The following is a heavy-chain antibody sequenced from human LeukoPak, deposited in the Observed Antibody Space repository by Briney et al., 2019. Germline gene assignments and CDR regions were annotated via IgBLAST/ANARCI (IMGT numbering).Heavy chain of an antibody. D-gene: IGHD6-13*01. J-gene: IGHJ4*02. CDR1: GYTFTNYG. CDR3: ARDQWSSSSQRNIDY. Sequence: ASVKVSSKASGYTFTNYGISWVRQAPGQGFEWMGWISAYNGNSIYAQKLQGRVTVTTDTSTSTAYMELRSLRSDDTAVYYCARDQWSSSSQRNIDYWGQGTLVTVSS. V-gene: IGHV1-18*01. CDR2: ISAYNGNS.